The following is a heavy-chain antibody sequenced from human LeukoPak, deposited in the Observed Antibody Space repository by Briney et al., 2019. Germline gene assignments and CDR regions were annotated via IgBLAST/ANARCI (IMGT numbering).Heavy chain of an antibody. V-gene: IGHV1-2*02. Sequence: ASVRVSCKTSGYTFTGYYLHWVRQAPGQRPEWMGRNDPDSGGTHYGQKFQGRVTVTRDTSITTVYMELSGLTSDDTAVYHCARVPGPYTTSRFDFWGQGTLVTVSS. CDR1: GYTFTGYY. CDR3: ARVPGPYTTSRFDF. CDR2: NDPDSGGT. D-gene: IGHD2-2*02. J-gene: IGHJ4*02.